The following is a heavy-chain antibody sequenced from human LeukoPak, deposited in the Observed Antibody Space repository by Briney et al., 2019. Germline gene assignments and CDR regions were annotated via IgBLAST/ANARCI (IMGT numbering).Heavy chain of an antibody. D-gene: IGHD3-10*01. Sequence: PSETLSLTCTVSGGSISSGSYYWSWIRQPAGKGLEWIGRIYTSGSTNYNPSLKSRVTISVDTSKNQFSLKLSSVTAADTAVYYCANTMVRGVISRTYFDYWGQGTLVTLSS. CDR3: ANTMVRGVISRTYFDY. V-gene: IGHV4-61*02. CDR1: GGSISSGSYY. J-gene: IGHJ4*02. CDR2: IYTSGST.